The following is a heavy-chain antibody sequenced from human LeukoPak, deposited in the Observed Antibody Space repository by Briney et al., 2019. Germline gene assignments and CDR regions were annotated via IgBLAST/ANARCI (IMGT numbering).Heavy chain of an antibody. CDR1: GFTFSSYW. D-gene: IGHD1-7*01. J-gene: IGHJ6*02. V-gene: IGHV3-7*01. CDR2: IKQDGSEK. Sequence: WGSLRLSCAASGFTFSSYWMSWVRQAPGKGLEWVANIKQDGSEKYYVDSVKGRFTISRDNTKNSLYLQMNSLRAEDTAVYYCARELYNWNYASVSYYYYYGMDVWGQGTTVTVSS. CDR3: ARELYNWNYASVSYYYYYGMDV.